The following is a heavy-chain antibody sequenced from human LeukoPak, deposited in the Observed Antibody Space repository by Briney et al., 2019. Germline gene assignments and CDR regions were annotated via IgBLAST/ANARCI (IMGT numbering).Heavy chain of an antibody. D-gene: IGHD3-9*01. CDR2: IYYSGST. CDR3: ARHPYDILTGSINWFDP. CDR1: GGSISSSSYY. V-gene: IGHV4-39*01. Sequence: SETLSLTCTVSGGSISSSSYYWGWIRQPPGKGLEWIGSIYYSGSTYYNPSLKSRVTISVGTSRNQFSLKLSSVTAADTAVYYCARHPYDILTGSINWFDPWGQGTLVTVSS. J-gene: IGHJ5*02.